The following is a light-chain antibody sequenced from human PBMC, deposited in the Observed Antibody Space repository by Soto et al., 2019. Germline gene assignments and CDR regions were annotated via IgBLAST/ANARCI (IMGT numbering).Light chain of an antibody. Sequence: QSVLTPPASVSGSPGQSITISCTLTIIDFVVYNYVSWYQQLPGKAPKLMIYGVSNRPSGVSNRFSGSKSGNTASLTISGLQADDEADYYCSTHTTSGALQVFGTGTKVTVL. V-gene: IGLV2-14*01. J-gene: IGLJ1*01. CDR1: IIDFVVYNY. CDR2: GVS. CDR3: STHTTSGALQV.